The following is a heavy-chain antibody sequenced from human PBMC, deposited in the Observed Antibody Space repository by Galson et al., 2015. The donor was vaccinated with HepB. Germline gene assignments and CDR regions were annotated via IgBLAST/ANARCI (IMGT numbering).Heavy chain of an antibody. Sequence: SVKVSCKASGGTFSSYAISWVRQAPGQGLEWMGGIIPIFGTANYAQKFQGRVTITADESTSTAYMELSSLRSEDTAVYYCARRRVRGIFGPARYYYYYMDVWGKGTTVTVSS. D-gene: IGHD3-10*01. CDR3: ARRRVRGIFGPARYYYYYMDV. CDR2: IIPIFGTA. V-gene: IGHV1-69*13. J-gene: IGHJ6*03. CDR1: GGTFSSYA.